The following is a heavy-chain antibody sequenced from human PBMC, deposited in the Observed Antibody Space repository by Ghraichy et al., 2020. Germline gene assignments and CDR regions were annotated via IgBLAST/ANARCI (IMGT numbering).Heavy chain of an antibody. CDR2: ISGRGGST. Sequence: GGFLRLSCTASGFTFSSYVMSWVRQAPGEGLEWVSAISGRGGSTYYADSVKGRFTISRDNSKNTLYLQMNSLRAEDTAVYYCAKGIAAGTSTISYYYNGLDVWGQGTTVTVSS. CDR3: AKGIAAGTSTISYYYNGLDV. CDR1: GFTFSSYV. V-gene: IGHV3-23*01. J-gene: IGHJ6*02. D-gene: IGHD6-13*01.